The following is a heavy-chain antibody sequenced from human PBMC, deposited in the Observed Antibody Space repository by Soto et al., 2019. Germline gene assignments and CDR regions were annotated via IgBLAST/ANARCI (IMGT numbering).Heavy chain of an antibody. CDR1: GGSISSGGYY. D-gene: IGHD3-22*01. Sequence: PSETLSLTCTVSGGSISSGGYYWGWIRQHPGKGLEWIGYIYYSGSTYYNPSLKSRVTISVDTSKNQFSLKLSSVTAADTAVYYCARAQLLVVARLFDYWGQGTLVTVSS. J-gene: IGHJ4*02. CDR3: ARAQLLVVARLFDY. CDR2: IYYSGST. V-gene: IGHV4-31*03.